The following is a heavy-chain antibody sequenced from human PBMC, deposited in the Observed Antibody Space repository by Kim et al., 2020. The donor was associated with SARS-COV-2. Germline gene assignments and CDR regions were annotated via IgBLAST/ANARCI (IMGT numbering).Heavy chain of an antibody. CDR1: GGSINNNLYY. J-gene: IGHJ4*02. V-gene: IGHV4-39*01. D-gene: IGHD6-25*01. CDR2: AYSDGST. Sequence: SETLSLTCSVSGGSINNNLYYWGWIRQPPGKGLEWIGSAYSDGSTYYNPSLKSRVAISVDTSKNQLSLSLGSVTATDTALYYCARHMAAAARTPIDYWGRGTLVTVSS. CDR3: ARHMAAAARTPIDY.